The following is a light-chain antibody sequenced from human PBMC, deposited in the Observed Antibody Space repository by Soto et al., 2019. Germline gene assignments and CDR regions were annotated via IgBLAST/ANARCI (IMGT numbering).Light chain of an antibody. Sequence: QSVLTQPPSASGSPGQSVTISCTGTSSDVGAYNYVSWYQQLPGKAPKLIIYEVSKRPSGVPDRFSDSKSGNTASLTVSWLQSEDEADYYCTSYAGTYSFFYVFGTGTKVTVL. V-gene: IGLV2-8*01. CDR3: TSYAGTYSFFYV. J-gene: IGLJ1*01. CDR2: EVS. CDR1: SSDVGAYNY.